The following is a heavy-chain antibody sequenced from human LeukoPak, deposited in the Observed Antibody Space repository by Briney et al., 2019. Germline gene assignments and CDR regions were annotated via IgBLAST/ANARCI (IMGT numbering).Heavy chain of an antibody. CDR3: VRDYYYYIDV. V-gene: IGHV3-7*01. Sequence: GGSLRLSCAASGFTFSSYSMNWVRQAPGKGLEWVANIKPDGSWETYVDSVKGRFTISRDNGKNSLYLQMNSLRAEDTAVFYCVRDYYYYIDVWGKGTTVTVSS. CDR1: GFTFSSYS. CDR2: IKPDGSWE. J-gene: IGHJ6*03.